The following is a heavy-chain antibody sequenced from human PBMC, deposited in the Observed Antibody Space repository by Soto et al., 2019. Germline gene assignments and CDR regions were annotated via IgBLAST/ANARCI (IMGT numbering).Heavy chain of an antibody. V-gene: IGHV1-46*01. J-gene: IGHJ1*01. CDR3: ARVSTVAGTKGVFHH. Sequence: ASVKVSCKASRYTFTSYYMHWVRQAPGQGLEWMGIINPSGGSTSYAQKFQGRVTMTRDTSTSTVYMELSSLRSEDTAVYYCARVSTVAGTKGVFHHWGQGTLVTVSS. D-gene: IGHD6-19*01. CDR2: INPSGGST. CDR1: RYTFTSYY.